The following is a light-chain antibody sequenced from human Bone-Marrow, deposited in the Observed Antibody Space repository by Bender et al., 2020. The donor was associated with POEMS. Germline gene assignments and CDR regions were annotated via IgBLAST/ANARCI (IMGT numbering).Light chain of an antibody. Sequence: QSALTQPASVSGSPGQSITISCTGTSGDVGSFNLVSWYQQDPGKAPKLMIYDVSKRPSGVSNRFSGSRSGNTASLTISGLQAEDEAYYYCCSYAGSATGVFGGGTKLTVL. J-gene: IGLJ3*02. V-gene: IGLV2-23*02. CDR1: SGDVGSFNL. CDR3: CSYAGSATGV. CDR2: DVS.